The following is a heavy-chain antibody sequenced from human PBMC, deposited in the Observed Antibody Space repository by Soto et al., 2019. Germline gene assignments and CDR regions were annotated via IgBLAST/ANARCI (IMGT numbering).Heavy chain of an antibody. CDR2: IYPRDSQI. V-gene: IGHV5-51*01. CDR1: GYTFPTYW. CDR3: ASPYFSTFGAFDI. D-gene: IGHD3-10*01. Sequence: RGESLKISCKGSGYTFPTYWIGWVRQMPGKGLEWMGIIYPRDSQIRYSPSFQGQVTISADKSINTAYLQWSSLKASDTAMYYCASPYFSTFGAFDIWGLGTMVTVSS. J-gene: IGHJ3*02.